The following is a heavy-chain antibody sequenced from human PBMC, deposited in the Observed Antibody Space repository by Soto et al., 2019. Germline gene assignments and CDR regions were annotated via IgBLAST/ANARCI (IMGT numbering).Heavy chain of an antibody. D-gene: IGHD5-18*01. Sequence: PGGSLRLSCAASGFTFSSYAMSWVRQAPGKGLEWVSAISGSADSTYYADSVEGRFTISRDNSKNTLYLHMNSLRAEDTAVYYCANTQQWTIFDYWGQGTLVTVSS. V-gene: IGHV3-23*01. CDR2: ISGSADST. CDR3: ANTQQWTIFDY. J-gene: IGHJ4*02. CDR1: GFTFSSYA.